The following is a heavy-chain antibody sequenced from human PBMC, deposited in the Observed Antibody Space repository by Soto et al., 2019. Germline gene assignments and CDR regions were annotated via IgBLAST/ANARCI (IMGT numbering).Heavy chain of an antibody. CDR2: ISSSSSYI. CDR3: ARDSSSWYGNHDY. Sequence: EVQLVESGGGLVKPGGSLRLSCAASGFTFSSYSMNWVRQAPGKGLEWVSSISSSSSYIYYADSVKGRFTISSDNAKNSLYLQMNSLRAEDTAVYYCARDSSSWYGNHDYWGQGTLVTVSS. J-gene: IGHJ4*02. D-gene: IGHD6-13*01. CDR1: GFTFSSYS. V-gene: IGHV3-21*01.